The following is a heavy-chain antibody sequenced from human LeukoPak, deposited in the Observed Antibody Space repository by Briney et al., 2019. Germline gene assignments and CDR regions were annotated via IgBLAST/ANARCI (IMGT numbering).Heavy chain of an antibody. V-gene: IGHV1-69*04. J-gene: IGHJ5*02. Sequence: ASVKVCCKASGDTFSNLAIGWVRQAPGQGLEWMGRIMPIPDIVKYAQKFHGRVTLTADTSTSTAYLDLSSLRSDDTAVYYCARDYSWYDLWGQGTLVTVSS. CDR2: IMPIPDIV. CDR1: GDTFSNLA. CDR3: ARDYSWYDL.